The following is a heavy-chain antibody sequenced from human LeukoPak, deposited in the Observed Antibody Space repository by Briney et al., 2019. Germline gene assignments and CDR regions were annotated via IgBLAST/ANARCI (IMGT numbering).Heavy chain of an antibody. Sequence: ASVKVPCKASGGTFSSYAISWVRQAPGQGLEWMGGIIPIFGTANYAQKFQGRVTITADKSTSTAYMELSSLRSEDTAVYYCARDYYDILTIDYWGQGTLVTVSS. CDR2: IIPIFGTA. J-gene: IGHJ4*02. CDR3: ARDYYDILTIDY. CDR1: GGTFSSYA. V-gene: IGHV1-69*06. D-gene: IGHD3-9*01.